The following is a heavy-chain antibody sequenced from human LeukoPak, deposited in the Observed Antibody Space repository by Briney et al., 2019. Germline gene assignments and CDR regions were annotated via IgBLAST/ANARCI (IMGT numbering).Heavy chain of an antibody. D-gene: IGHD3-3*01. CDR3: ARAGNYDFWSGYPTNTFDY. V-gene: IGHV4-31*03. Sequence: SQTLSLTYTVSGGSISSGGYYWSWIRQHPGKGLEWIGYIYYSGSTYYNPSLKSRVTISVDTSKNQFSLKLSSVTAADTAVYYCARAGNYDFWSGYPTNTFDYWGQGTLVTVSS. J-gene: IGHJ4*02. CDR2: IYYSGST. CDR1: GGSISSGGYY.